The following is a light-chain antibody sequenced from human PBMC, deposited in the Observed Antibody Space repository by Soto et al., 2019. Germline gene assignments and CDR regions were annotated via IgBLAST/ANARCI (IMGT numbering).Light chain of an antibody. CDR3: SSYTSSSTLV. J-gene: IGLJ2*01. CDR1: SSDVGGYNY. V-gene: IGLV2-14*01. CDR2: EVS. Sequence: QSALTQPASVYGSPGQSITISCTGSSSDVGGYNYVSWYQQHPGKAPKLMIYEVSNRPSGISNRFSGSKSGNTASLTLSGLQAEDEADYYCSSYTSSSTLVFGGGTKLTVL.